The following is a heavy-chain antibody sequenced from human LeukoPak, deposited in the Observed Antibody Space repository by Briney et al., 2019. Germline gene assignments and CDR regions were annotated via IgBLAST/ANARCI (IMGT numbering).Heavy chain of an antibody. V-gene: IGHV3-21*01. CDR3: ARDLSLGMPRGFDY. Sequence: GGSLRLSCAASEFTFGRYSMNWVRQAPGKGLEWVSTISSISHYIYYADSVRGRFTISRDNAKNSMFPQMNSLRAEDTGVYYCARDLSLGMPRGFDYWGQGALVTVSS. J-gene: IGHJ4*02. CDR2: ISSISHYI. CDR1: EFTFGRYS. D-gene: IGHD3-16*01.